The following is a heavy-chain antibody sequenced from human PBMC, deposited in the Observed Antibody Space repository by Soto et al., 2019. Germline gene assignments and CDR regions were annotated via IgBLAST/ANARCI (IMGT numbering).Heavy chain of an antibody. CDR1: GYTFTSYG. CDR2: ISAYNGNT. V-gene: IGHV1-18*01. CDR3: AINIPNWFDP. Sequence: ASVKVSCKASGYTFTSYGVSCVRQAPGQGLEWMGWISAYNGNTNYAQKLQGRVTMTTDTSTSTAYMELRSLRSDDTAVYYCAINIPNWFDPWGQGTLVTVSS. J-gene: IGHJ5*02.